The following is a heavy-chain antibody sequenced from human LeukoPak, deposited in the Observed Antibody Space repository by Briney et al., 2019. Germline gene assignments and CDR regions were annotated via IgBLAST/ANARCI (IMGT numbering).Heavy chain of an antibody. Sequence: LPGGSLRLSCAASGFTFSSYAMSWVRQAPGKGLEWVSAISGSGGSTYYADSVKGRFTISRDNSKNTLYLQMNSLRAEDTAVYYCAKDRSVLLWFGEDYGMDVWGQGTTVTVSS. D-gene: IGHD3-10*01. CDR3: AKDRSVLLWFGEDYGMDV. V-gene: IGHV3-23*01. CDR1: GFTFSSYA. CDR2: ISGSGGST. J-gene: IGHJ6*02.